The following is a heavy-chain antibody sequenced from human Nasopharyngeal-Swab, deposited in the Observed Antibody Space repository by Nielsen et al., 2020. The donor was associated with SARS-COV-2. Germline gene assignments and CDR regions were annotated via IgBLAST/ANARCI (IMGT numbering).Heavy chain of an antibody. V-gene: IGHV3-48*04. CDR3: ARDPSYYYGSGKGAYDY. D-gene: IGHD3-10*01. Sequence: GESLRLSCAASGFTFSSYSMNWVRQAPGKGLEWVSYISSSSSTIYYADSVKGRFTISRDNAKNSLYLQMNSLRAEDTAVYYCARDPSYYYGSGKGAYDYWGQGTLVTVSS. J-gene: IGHJ4*02. CDR2: ISSSSSTI. CDR1: GFTFSSYS.